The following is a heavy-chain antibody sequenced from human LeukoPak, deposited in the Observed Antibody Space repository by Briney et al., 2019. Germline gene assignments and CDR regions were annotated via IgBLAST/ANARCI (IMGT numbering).Heavy chain of an antibody. Sequence: GGSLRLSCAASGFTFSSYSMNWVRQAPGKGLKWVSSISSSSSYIYYADSVKGRFTISRDNAKNSLYLQMDSLRAEDTAVYYCARRADGDPSNFDYWGQGTLVTVSS. D-gene: IGHD4-17*01. CDR3: ARRADGDPSNFDY. J-gene: IGHJ4*02. CDR2: ISSSSSYI. V-gene: IGHV3-21*01. CDR1: GFTFSSYS.